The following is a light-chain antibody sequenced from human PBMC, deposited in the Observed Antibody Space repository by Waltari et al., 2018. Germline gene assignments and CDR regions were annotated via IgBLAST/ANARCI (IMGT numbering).Light chain of an antibody. V-gene: IGKV3-20*01. CDR3: QQYGDSPLT. CDR1: QSVNSNY. Sequence: EIVLTQSPGTVSLSPGERVTLSCRASQSVNSNYLAWYQRKPGQAPMLLIYDASARATGVSDRFSGSGSWTDFTLTINGLEPEDFAVYFCQQYGDSPLTFGGGTKVEIK. J-gene: IGKJ4*01. CDR2: DAS.